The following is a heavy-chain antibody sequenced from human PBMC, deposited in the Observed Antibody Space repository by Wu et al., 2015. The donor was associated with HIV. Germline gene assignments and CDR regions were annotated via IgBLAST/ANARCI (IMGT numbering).Heavy chain of an antibody. J-gene: IGHJ3*02. V-gene: IGHV1-2*02. CDR1: GYTFTDYF. CDR3: ARDELFRVDDAFDM. D-gene: IGHD2-15*01. Sequence: QVQLVQSGTEVRKPGASVEVSCKTSGYTFTDYFMHWVRQAPGQGLEWMGWTNVNTGGTNYAPKFQGRVIMTRDTSTSTAYMELGRLTSDDTAVYYCARDELFRVDDAFDMWGQGTMVIVSS. CDR2: TNVNTGGT.